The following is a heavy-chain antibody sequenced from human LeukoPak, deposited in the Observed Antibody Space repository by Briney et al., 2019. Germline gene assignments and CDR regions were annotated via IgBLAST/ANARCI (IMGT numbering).Heavy chain of an antibody. J-gene: IGHJ4*02. CDR1: GFTVSSSY. CDR3: ARDHGGNSLDF. Sequence: PGGSLRLSYAASGFTVSSSYMTWVRQAPGKGLEWVSVIYPAGNTYYADSVKGRFTISRDNSKNTLYLQMNSLRAEDTAVYYCARDHGGNSLDFWGQRSMVTVSS. V-gene: IGHV3-53*01. D-gene: IGHD4-23*01. CDR2: IYPAGNT.